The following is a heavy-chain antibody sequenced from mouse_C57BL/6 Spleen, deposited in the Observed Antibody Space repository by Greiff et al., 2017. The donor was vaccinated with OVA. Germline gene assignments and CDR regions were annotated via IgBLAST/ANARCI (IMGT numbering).Heavy chain of an antibody. CDR3: ARGVRSDY. V-gene: IGHV1-69*01. Sequence: VQLQQPGAELVMPGASVQLSCKASGYTFTSYWLPWVKQRPGQGLEWIGEIDPSDSYTNYNQQFKGQSTLTVDKSSNTAYTQLSSLTSEGSTVYYTARGVRSDYWGQGTTLTVSS. CDR2: IDPSDSYT. J-gene: IGHJ2*01. CDR1: GYTFTSYW.